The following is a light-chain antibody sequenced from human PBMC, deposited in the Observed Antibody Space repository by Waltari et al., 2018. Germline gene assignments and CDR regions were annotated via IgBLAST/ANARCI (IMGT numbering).Light chain of an antibody. CDR1: SSNIGSNS. CDR2: SDN. J-gene: IGLJ6*01. Sequence: QSVLTQPPSASGTPGQRVTISCSGSSSNIGSNSVSWYQQIPGTAPKLLIYSDNQRPSGVPDRFSGSKSGTSASLAISGLQSEDEADYYCAAWDDSLNGNVFGSGTKVTVL. CDR3: AAWDDSLNGNV. V-gene: IGLV1-44*01.